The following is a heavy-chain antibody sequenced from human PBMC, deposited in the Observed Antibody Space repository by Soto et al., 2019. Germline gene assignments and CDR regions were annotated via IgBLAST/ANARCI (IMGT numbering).Heavy chain of an antibody. CDR2: IYYSGST. D-gene: IGHD4-17*01. V-gene: IGHV4-31*03. Sequence: PSETLSLTCTVSCGSISSGGYYWSWIRQHPGKGLEWIGYIYYSGSTYYNPSLKSRVTISVDTSKNQFSLKLSSVTAADTAVYYCASAVYGDFFAFDPWGQGTLVTVSS. J-gene: IGHJ5*02. CDR1: CGSISSGGYY. CDR3: ASAVYGDFFAFDP.